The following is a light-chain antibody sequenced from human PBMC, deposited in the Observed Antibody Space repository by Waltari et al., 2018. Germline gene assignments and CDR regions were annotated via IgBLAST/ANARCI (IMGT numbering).Light chain of an antibody. J-gene: IGLJ7*01. CDR2: EDS. CDR3: GTWDSSLSGAV. CDR1: HSNIGNTY. Sequence: QSVLTQPPSVSAAPGQRVTISCSGGHSNIGNTYVHWYRQSPGKAPTRRIYEDSERPSGVPGRFSGSKSGTSATLDITGLQAGDEADYYCGTWDSSLSGAVFGGGTHLTVL. V-gene: IGLV1-51*02.